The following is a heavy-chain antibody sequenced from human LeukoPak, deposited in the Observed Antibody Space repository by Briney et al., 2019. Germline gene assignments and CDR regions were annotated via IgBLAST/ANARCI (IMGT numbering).Heavy chain of an antibody. J-gene: IGHJ5*02. CDR1: GYTFTGYD. D-gene: IGHD2-2*01. CDR3: ARMGVYCSSTSCYARGWFDP. V-gene: IGHV1-2*02. Sequence: ASVKVSCKASGYTFTGYDMHWVRQATGQGLEWMGWIDPNSGGTNYAQKFQGRVTMTRDTSINTAYMELSRLRSDDTAVYYCARMGVYCSSTSCYARGWFDPWGQGTLVTVSS. CDR2: IDPNSGGT.